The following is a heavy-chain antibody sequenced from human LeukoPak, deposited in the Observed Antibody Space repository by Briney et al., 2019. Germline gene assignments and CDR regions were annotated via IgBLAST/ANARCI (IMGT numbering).Heavy chain of an antibody. CDR3: ARGSSPRYYDSSGQYYFDY. CDR1: GNTFTDYY. J-gene: IGHJ4*02. V-gene: IGHV1-2*02. Sequence: GASVKVSCKASGNTFTDYYMHWVRQAPGQGLEWMGWINSNSGGTKYAQKFQGRVTMTRDTSISTAYMELSRLRSDDTAVYYCARGSSPRYYDSSGQYYFDYWGQGTLVTVSS. D-gene: IGHD3-22*01. CDR2: INSNSGGT.